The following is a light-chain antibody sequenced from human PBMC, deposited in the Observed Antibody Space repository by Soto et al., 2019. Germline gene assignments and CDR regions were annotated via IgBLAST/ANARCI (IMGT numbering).Light chain of an antibody. J-gene: IGLJ1*01. Sequence: QSALTQPASVSGSPGQSITISCTGTSRDVGSYNFVSWFQQHPGKAPTLMIYDVSNRPSGVSNRFSGSKSGNTASLTISGLQGEDEADYYCSSYTIHSTYVFGTGTKVTVL. CDR3: SSYTIHSTYV. CDR1: SRDVGSYNF. V-gene: IGLV2-14*01. CDR2: DVS.